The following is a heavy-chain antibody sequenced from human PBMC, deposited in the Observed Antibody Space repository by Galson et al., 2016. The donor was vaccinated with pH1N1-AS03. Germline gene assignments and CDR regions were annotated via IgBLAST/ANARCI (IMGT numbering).Heavy chain of an antibody. J-gene: IGHJ4*02. V-gene: IGHV1-18*04. CDR2: ISAYSGDT. CDR3: ARAHHNADYVPDF. Sequence: SVKVSCKASGYSFPTYSFNWVRQAPGQGLEWLGWISAYSGDTHYARKFQGRVTLTTDTSTSTAYMELRSLTSDDTAVYYCARAHHNADYVPDFWGQGTRVTVSS. D-gene: IGHD4-17*01. CDR1: GYSFPTYS.